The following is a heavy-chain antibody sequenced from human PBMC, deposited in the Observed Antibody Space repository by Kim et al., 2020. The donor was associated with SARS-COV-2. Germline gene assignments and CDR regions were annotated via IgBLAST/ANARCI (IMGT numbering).Heavy chain of an antibody. Sequence: KCRFTISRDNSENTLYLQMNSLRAEDTAVYYCAKDSGYSYGFYYYYGMDVWGQGTTVTVSS. J-gene: IGHJ6*02. D-gene: IGHD5-18*01. CDR3: AKDSGYSYGFYYYYGMDV. V-gene: IGHV3-23*01.